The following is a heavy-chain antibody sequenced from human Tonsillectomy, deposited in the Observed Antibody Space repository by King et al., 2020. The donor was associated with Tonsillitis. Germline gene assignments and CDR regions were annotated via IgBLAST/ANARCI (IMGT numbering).Heavy chain of an antibody. V-gene: IGHV3-30*04. J-gene: IGHJ6*02. CDR3: AKATGAYYYYGMDV. D-gene: IGHD3-10*01. CDR2: ISYDGSNK. Sequence: VQLVESGGGVVQPGRSLRLSCAASGFTFSSYAMHWVRQTPGKGLEWVAVISYDGSNKFYAYSVKGRFTISRDNSKNTLYLQMNSLRAEDTAVYYCAKATGAYYYYGMDVWGQGTTVTVSS. CDR1: GFTFSSYA.